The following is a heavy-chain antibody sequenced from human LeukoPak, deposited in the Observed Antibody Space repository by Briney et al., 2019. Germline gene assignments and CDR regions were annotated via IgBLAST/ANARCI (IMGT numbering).Heavy chain of an antibody. Sequence: GGSLRLSCAASGFTFSSYSMNWVRQAPGKGLEWVSSISSSSSYIYYADSVKGRFTISRDNAKNSLYLQMNSLRAEDTAVYYCAISGYYFFYYYYGMDVRGQGTTVTVSS. D-gene: IGHD3-22*01. CDR3: AISGYYFFYYYYGMDV. CDR2: ISSSSSYI. V-gene: IGHV3-21*01. J-gene: IGHJ6*02. CDR1: GFTFSSYS.